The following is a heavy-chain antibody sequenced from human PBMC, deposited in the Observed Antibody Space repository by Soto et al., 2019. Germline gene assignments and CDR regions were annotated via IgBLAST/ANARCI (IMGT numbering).Heavy chain of an antibody. CDR1: GYSFTSYW. D-gene: IGHD3-3*01. CDR3: ARLGLRFLEWLPTHGMDV. V-gene: IGHV5-51*01. J-gene: IGHJ6*02. Sequence: PGESLKISCKGSGYSFTSYWIGWVRQMPGKGLEWMGIIYPGDSDTRYSPSFQGQVTISADKSISTAYLQWSSLKASDTAMYYCARLGLRFLEWLPTHGMDVWGQGTTVTVS. CDR2: IYPGDSDT.